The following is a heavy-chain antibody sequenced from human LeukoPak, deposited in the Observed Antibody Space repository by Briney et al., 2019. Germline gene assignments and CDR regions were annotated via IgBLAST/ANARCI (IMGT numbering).Heavy chain of an antibody. CDR3: VRTNYDILTAYYLLDH. V-gene: IGHV3-21*01. Sequence: GGSLRLSCVASGFTFRSYTMNWVRQAPGKGLEWVSSISSGSSDIYYADSVKGRFTISRDNAKNSLYLRMNSLRAEDTAVYYCVRTNYDILTAYYLLDHRGQGTLVTVSS. CDR2: ISSGSSDI. D-gene: IGHD3-9*01. J-gene: IGHJ4*02. CDR1: GFTFRSYT.